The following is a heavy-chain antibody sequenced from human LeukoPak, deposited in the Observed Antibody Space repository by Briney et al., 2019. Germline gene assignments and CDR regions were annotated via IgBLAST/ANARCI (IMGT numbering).Heavy chain of an antibody. Sequence: SGTLSLTCAVSGASVSSSNWWMWVRQPPKKGLEWIWEIHHSGSTNYNPSLKSRVTMSVDTSKNQISLRLTSVTAADTAVYYCARGLYGSVSFWGQGNLVTVSS. CDR2: IHHSGST. D-gene: IGHD6-19*01. J-gene: IGHJ4*02. CDR1: GASVSSSNW. V-gene: IGHV4-4*02. CDR3: ARGLYGSVSF.